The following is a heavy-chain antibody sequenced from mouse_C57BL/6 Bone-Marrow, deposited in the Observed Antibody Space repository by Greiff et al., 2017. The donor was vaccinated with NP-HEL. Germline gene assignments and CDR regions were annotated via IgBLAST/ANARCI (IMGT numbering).Heavy chain of an antibody. CDR3: AFYGNYVAWFAY. J-gene: IGHJ3*01. Sequence: VQLQQPGAELVKPGASVTLSCKASGYTFTSYWMHWVKQRPGQGLEWIGMIHPNSGSTNYNEKFKSKATLTVDKSSSTAYMQLSSLTSEDSAVYYCAFYGNYVAWFAYWGQGTLVTVSA. CDR1: GYTFTSYW. V-gene: IGHV1-64*01. CDR2: IHPNSGST. D-gene: IGHD2-1*01.